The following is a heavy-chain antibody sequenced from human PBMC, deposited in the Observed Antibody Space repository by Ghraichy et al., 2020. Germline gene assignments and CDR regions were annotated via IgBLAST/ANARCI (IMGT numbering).Heavy chain of an antibody. D-gene: IGHD6-19*01. CDR1: GFSFSSYG. Sequence: GGSLRLSCSASGFSFSSYGMHWVRQAPVKGLEWVAAISKDGSEKFYEDSGKGRFSISRDNSKNTLYLQMNSLRTEDMAVYYCARNLVAGHWYFDLWGRGTLVTVSS. CDR3: ARNLVAGHWYFDL. CDR2: ISKDGSEK. J-gene: IGHJ2*01. V-gene: IGHV3-30*03.